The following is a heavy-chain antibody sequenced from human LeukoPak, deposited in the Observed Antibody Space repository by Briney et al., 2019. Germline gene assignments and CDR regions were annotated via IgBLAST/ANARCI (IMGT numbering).Heavy chain of an antibody. CDR1: GLTFSSYE. CDR2: ISSSGSTI. J-gene: IGHJ6*04. D-gene: IGHD3-10*02. CDR3: AELGITMIGGV. Sequence: PGGSLRRSCAASGLTFSSYEMNWVRQAPGKGLEWVSYISSSGSTIYYADSVKGRFTISRDNAKNSLYLQMNSLRAEDTAVYYCAELGITMIGGVWGKGTTITISS. V-gene: IGHV3-48*03.